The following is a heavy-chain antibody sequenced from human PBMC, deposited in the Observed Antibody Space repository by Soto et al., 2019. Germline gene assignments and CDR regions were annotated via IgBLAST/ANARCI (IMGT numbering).Heavy chain of an antibody. CDR1: GFSFSIYA. J-gene: IGHJ6*02. Sequence: QVQLVESGGGVVQPGRSLRLSCAASGFSFSIYAIHWVRQAPGKGLEWVVVTSYDGSNKYYADSVEGRFTISRDNSKTXLNLQMNSLRPEDTAVYFCAREMVAPSDNYYGLDVWGQGTTVTVSS. V-gene: IGHV3-30-3*01. D-gene: IGHD2-15*01. CDR3: AREMVAPSDNYYGLDV. CDR2: TSYDGSNK.